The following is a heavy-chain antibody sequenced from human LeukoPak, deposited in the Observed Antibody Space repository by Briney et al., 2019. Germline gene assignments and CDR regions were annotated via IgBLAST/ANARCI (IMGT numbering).Heavy chain of an antibody. J-gene: IGHJ4*02. V-gene: IGHV3-21*01. CDR3: ARDQDDFWSGYYYGYFDY. Sequence: GGSLRLSCAASGFTFSSYAMSWVRQAPGKGLEWVSSISSSSSYIYYADSVKGRFTISRDNAKNSLYLQMNSLRAEDTAVYYCARDQDDFWSGYYYGYFDYWGQGTLVTVSS. D-gene: IGHD3-3*01. CDR1: GFTFSSYA. CDR2: ISSSSSYI.